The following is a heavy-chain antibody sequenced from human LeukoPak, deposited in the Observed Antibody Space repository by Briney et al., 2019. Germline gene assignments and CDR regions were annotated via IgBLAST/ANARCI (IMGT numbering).Heavy chain of an antibody. CDR3: AKDKPSSSSFNY. Sequence: PGGSLRLSCAASGFTFSSYGMHWVRQAPGKGLEWVAFIRYDGSNKYYADSVKGRFTISRDNSKNTLYLQMNSLRAEDTAVYYCAKDKPSSSSFNYWGQGTLVTVSS. J-gene: IGHJ4*02. V-gene: IGHV3-30*02. CDR1: GFTFSSYG. D-gene: IGHD6-6*01. CDR2: IRYDGSNK.